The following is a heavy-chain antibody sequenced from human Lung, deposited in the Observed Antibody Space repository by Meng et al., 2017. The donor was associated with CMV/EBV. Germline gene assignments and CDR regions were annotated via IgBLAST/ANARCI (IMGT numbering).Heavy chain of an antibody. CDR3: AGPDDMGSSPHDPFDI. CDR2: ISYTGYI. Sequence: SXTXSLXCTASGASISANYWSWSRRPPGKGLEYIGSISYTGYIEYNPSLKGRVAISLDTSKNQFSLKLASVTAADTAMYYCAGPDDMGSSPHDPFDIWGQGXMVTVSS. J-gene: IGHJ3*02. D-gene: IGHD1-1*01. V-gene: IGHV4-59*01. CDR1: GASISANY.